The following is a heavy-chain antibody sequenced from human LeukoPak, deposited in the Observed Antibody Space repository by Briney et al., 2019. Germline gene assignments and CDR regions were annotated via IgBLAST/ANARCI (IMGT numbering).Heavy chain of an antibody. J-gene: IGHJ4*02. CDR1: GYTFTGYY. CDR3: ARERDNRYCSSISCYAFDN. CDR2: INPNSGGT. V-gene: IGHV1-2*02. Sequence: ASVKVSCKASGYTFTGYYMHWVRQAPGQGLEWMGWINPNSGGTNYAQEFQGRVTMTRDTSISTAYMELSRLRSDDTAVYYCARERDNRYCSSISCYAFDNWGQGTLVTVSS. D-gene: IGHD2-2*01.